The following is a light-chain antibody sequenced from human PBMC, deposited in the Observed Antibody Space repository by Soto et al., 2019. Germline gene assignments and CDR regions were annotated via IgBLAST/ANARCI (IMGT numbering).Light chain of an antibody. CDR3: QQLSTYPLT. Sequence: DIEMTQFRSSLSASVGDRVTITFRASQSISSYLNWYQQKPGKAPKLLIYAASSLQSGVPARFSGSGSGTDFTLTISSLQPEDFATYYCQQLSTYPLTFGGGTKVDIK. V-gene: IGKV1-39*01. CDR2: AAS. J-gene: IGKJ4*01. CDR1: QSISSY.